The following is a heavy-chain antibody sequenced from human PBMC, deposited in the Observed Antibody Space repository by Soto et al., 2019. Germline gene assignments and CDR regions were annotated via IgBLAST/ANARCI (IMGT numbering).Heavy chain of an antibody. CDR1: GFTFGGFK. J-gene: IGHJ4*02. V-gene: IGHV3-23*01. CDR2: ISGRGGSK. Sequence: EVQLMESGGGLVQAGGSLRLSCVASGFTFGGFKLGWAPRLPGKGLEWVSTISGRGGSKYSADSVKGRFTISRDNSKNTLYLQMNSLRAEDTAVYYCAKDARYFDCWGQGTLVTVSS. CDR3: AKDARYFDC.